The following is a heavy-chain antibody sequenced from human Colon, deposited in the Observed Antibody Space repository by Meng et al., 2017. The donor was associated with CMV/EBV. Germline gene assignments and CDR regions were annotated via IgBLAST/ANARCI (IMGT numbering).Heavy chain of an antibody. J-gene: IGHJ5*02. CDR1: GFQFNNYA. CDR3: ARGGKQLWLWGWFDP. D-gene: IGHD5-18*01. V-gene: IGHV3-43D*04. Sequence: GGSLRLSCAASGFQFNNYAMYWVRQLPGKGLEWVALISWDGGTSFYGDSVKGRFIVSRDNSEDSLSPQMNSLRTEDTGLYYCARGGKQLWLWGWFDPWGQGTQVTVSS. CDR2: ISWDGGTS.